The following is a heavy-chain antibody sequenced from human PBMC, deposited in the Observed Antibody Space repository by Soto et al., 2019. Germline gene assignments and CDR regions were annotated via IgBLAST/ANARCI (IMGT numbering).Heavy chain of an antibody. J-gene: IGHJ6*02. CDR3: ARHRRQWLVRSYYYGMDV. CDR2: INPNSGGT. D-gene: IGHD6-19*01. V-gene: IGHV1-2*02. Sequence: ASVKVSCKASGYTFTGYYMHWVRQAPGQGLEWMGWINPNSGGTNYAQKFQGRVTMTRDTSISTAYMGLSRLRSDDTAVYYCARHRRQWLVRSYYYGMDVWGQGTTVTVSS. CDR1: GYTFTGYY.